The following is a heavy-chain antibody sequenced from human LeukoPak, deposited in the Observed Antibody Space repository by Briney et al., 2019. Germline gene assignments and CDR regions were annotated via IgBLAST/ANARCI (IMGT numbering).Heavy chain of an antibody. J-gene: IGHJ4*02. CDR3: ATASLGGSYHTHVDY. CDR1: GFTFSSYS. V-gene: IGHV3-21*01. Sequence: GGSLRLSCAASGFTFSSYSMNWVRQAPGKGLEWVSSISSSSSYIYYADSVKGRLTISRDNAKNSLYLQMNSLRAEDTAVYYCATASLGGSYHTHVDYWGQGTLVTVSS. CDR2: ISSSSSYI. D-gene: IGHD1-26*01.